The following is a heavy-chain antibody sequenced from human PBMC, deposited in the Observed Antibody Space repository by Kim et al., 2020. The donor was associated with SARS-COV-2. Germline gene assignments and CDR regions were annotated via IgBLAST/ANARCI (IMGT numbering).Heavy chain of an antibody. V-gene: IGHV1-69*04. Sequence: QGRVTITADKSTSTAYMELSSLRSEDTAVYYCARDSLRYYYGSGRVTFDYWGQGTLVTVSS. J-gene: IGHJ4*02. D-gene: IGHD3-10*01. CDR3: ARDSLRYYYGSGRVTFDY.